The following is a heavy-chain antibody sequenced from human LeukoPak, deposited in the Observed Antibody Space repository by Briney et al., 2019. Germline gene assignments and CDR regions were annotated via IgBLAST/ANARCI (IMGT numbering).Heavy chain of an antibody. J-gene: IGHJ4*02. D-gene: IGHD2-15*01. Sequence: GGSLRLSCAASGCTFSNYWMSWVRQAPGKGLEWVANIKQDGSEKYYVDSVRGRFTISRDNSKNSLYLQMNSLRAEDTAVYYCAKGHRYCTSGNCNSAVDYWGQGTLVTVSS. V-gene: IGHV3-7*05. CDR3: AKGHRYCTSGNCNSAVDY. CDR2: IKQDGSEK. CDR1: GCTFSNYW.